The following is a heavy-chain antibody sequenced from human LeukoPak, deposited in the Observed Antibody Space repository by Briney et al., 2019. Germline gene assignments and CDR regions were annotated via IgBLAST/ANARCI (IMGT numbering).Heavy chain of an antibody. V-gene: IGHV1-2*02. CDR2: INPNSGGT. D-gene: IGHD3-10*01. Sequence: ASVKVSCKASGYTFTGYYMHWVRQAPGQGLEWMGWINPNSGGTNYAQKFQGRVTMTRDTSISTAYMELSSLRSEDTAVYYCARARFYYGSGSYLLGFDYWGQGTLVTVSS. CDR1: GYTFTGYY. J-gene: IGHJ4*02. CDR3: ARARFYYGSGSYLLGFDY.